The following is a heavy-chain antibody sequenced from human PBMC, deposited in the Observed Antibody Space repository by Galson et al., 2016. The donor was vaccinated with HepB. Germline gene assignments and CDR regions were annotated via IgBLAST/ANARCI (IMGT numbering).Heavy chain of an antibody. V-gene: IGHV3-21*01. Sequence: SLRLSCAASGINLSSYSMNWVRQAPGKGLEWVSSISSSSNYIYYAKSVKGRFTISRDNANNSLYLQMNSLRAEDTAVYYRARDPRGPQVWATYFDYWGQGTLVTVSS. CDR3: ARDPRGPQVWATYFDY. CDR2: ISSSSNYI. J-gene: IGHJ4*02. D-gene: IGHD5-18*01. CDR1: GINLSSYS.